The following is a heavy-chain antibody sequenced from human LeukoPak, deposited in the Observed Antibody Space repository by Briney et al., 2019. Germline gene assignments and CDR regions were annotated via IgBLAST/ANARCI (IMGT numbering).Heavy chain of an antibody. D-gene: IGHD5-18*01. V-gene: IGHV4-4*07. Sequence: SETLSLTCTVSGGSISSYYWSWIRQPAGKGLEWIGRIYTSGSPNYHPSLKSRVTMSVDTSKNQFSLKLSSVTAADTAVYYCAKDPGYSYGYPLDYWGQGTLVTVSS. J-gene: IGHJ4*02. CDR2: IYTSGSP. CDR3: AKDPGYSYGYPLDY. CDR1: GGSISSYY.